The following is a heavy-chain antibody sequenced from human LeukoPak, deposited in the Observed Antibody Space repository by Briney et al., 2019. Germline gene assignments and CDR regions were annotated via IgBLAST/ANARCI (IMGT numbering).Heavy chain of an antibody. J-gene: IGHJ5*02. D-gene: IGHD4-17*01. CDR3: ARVRRMVTTDHGWFDP. Sequence: GASVKVSCKASGYTFTSYGISWVRQAPGQGLEWMGWISAYNGNTNYAQKLQGRVTMTTDTSTSTAYMELRSLRSDDTAVYYCARVRRMVTTDHGWFDPWGQGTLVTVSS. CDR1: GYTFTSYG. CDR2: ISAYNGNT. V-gene: IGHV1-18*01.